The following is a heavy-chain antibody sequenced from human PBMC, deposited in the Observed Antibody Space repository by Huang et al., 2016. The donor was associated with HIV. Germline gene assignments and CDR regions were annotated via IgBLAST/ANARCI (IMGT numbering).Heavy chain of an antibody. V-gene: IGHV4-39*01. J-gene: IGHJ6*03. Sequence: VSGGSIRSSDYHWGWIRQPPGKGLEWSGSIYYKGSTHYSPSLKSRVTIAVDTSKNLFFLNLTSMTAADTAVYYCARHREGPVAYYSGWGSHLNYMDVWGRGRTVVVSS. D-gene: IGHD3-10*01. CDR1: GGSIRSSDYH. CDR2: IYYKGST. CDR3: ARHREGPVAYYSGWGSHLNYMDV.